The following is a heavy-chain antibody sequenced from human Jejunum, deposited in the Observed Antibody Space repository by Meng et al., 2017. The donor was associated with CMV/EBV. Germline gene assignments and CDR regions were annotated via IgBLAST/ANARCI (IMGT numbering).Heavy chain of an antibody. D-gene: IGHD3-10*01. CDR3: ARAYGSGSYSPNYFDP. V-gene: IGHV4-30-4*08. J-gene: IGHJ5*02. CDR1: SISSGDYL. Sequence: SISSGDYLWSWIRPPPGKGLEWIGHIYDSGSTDYNPSLKSRVSISTDTSKNHFSLKLTSVTAADTAVYYCARAYGSGSYSPNYFDPWGQGTLVTVSS. CDR2: IYDSGST.